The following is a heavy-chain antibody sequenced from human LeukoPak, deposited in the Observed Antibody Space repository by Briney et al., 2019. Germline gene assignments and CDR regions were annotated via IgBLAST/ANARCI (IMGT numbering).Heavy chain of an antibody. V-gene: IGHV4-38-2*02. CDR1: GYSIISGYS. CDR3: ARAYCSSTSCYTEGWFDP. CDR2: FHYSGST. J-gene: IGHJ5*02. Sequence: SETLSLTCTVSGYSIISGYSWELIRQPPGKGLEWIGSFHYSGSTYYNPSLMSRVTISGDTSKNQFSLRLSSVTAADTAVYYCARAYCSSTSCYTEGWFDPWGQGTLVTVSS. D-gene: IGHD2-2*02.